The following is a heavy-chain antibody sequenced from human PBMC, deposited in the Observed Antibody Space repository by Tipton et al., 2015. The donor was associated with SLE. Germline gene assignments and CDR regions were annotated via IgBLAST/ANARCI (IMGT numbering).Heavy chain of an antibody. D-gene: IGHD2-2*01. J-gene: IGHJ3*02. CDR3: ARGGKTTSFTRAFDI. V-gene: IGHV4-34*01. Sequence: TLSLTCAVHGGSFSVYYWSWIRQSPEEGLEWIGEINHRGDSNYNPSLKSRVAISLDTSKTQFSLRLSSVTAADTASYFCARGGKTTSFTRAFDIWGQGTMVTVSS. CDR1: GGSFSVYY. CDR2: INHRGDS.